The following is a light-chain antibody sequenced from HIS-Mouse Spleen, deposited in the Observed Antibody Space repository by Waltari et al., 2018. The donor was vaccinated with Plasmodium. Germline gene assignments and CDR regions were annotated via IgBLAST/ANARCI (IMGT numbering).Light chain of an antibody. Sequence: SYELTQPPSVSVSPGQTARITCSGDALPKKYAYWYQQKSGQAPVLVIYEDSKRPSGICERFSGSSSGTMATLTISGAQVEDEADYYCYSTDSSGNHRVFGGGTKLTVL. CDR1: ALPKKY. J-gene: IGLJ3*02. CDR2: EDS. CDR3: YSTDSSGNHRV. V-gene: IGLV3-10*01.